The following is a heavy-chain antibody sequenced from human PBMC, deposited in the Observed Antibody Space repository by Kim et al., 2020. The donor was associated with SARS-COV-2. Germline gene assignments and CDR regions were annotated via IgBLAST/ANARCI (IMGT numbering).Heavy chain of an antibody. CDR3: AKDGPYGSGSYWPFDY. CDR1: GFTFSSYG. V-gene: IGHV3-30*18. J-gene: IGHJ4*01. D-gene: IGHD3-10*01. Sequence: GGSLRLSCAASGFTFSSYGMHWVRQAPGKGLEWMAVISYDGSNKYYADSVKGRFTISRDNSKNTLYLQMNSLRAEDTAVYYCAKDGPYGSGSYWPFDYWG. CDR2: ISYDGSNK.